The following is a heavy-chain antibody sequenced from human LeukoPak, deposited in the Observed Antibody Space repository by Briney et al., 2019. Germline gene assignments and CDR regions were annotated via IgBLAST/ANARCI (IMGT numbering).Heavy chain of an antibody. CDR2: IYYSGST. D-gene: IGHD2-21*02. V-gene: IGHV4-59*01. Sequence: PSETLSLTCTVSGGSISSYYWSWIRQPPGKGLEWIGYIYYSGSTNYNPSLKSRVTISVDTSKNQFSLKLSSVTAADTAVYYCARGVVVTADPYYFDYWGQGTLVTVSS. J-gene: IGHJ4*02. CDR1: GGSISSYY. CDR3: ARGVVVTADPYYFDY.